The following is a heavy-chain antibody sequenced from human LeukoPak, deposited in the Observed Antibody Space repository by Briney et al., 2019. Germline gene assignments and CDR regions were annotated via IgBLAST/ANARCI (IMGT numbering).Heavy chain of an antibody. CDR2: IWYGGSNK. CDR1: GFTFSSYG. CDR3: ARENQGCFDY. J-gene: IGHJ4*02. V-gene: IGHV3-33*08. Sequence: PGRSLRLSCAASGFTFSSYGMHWVRQAPGKGLEWVAVIWYGGSNKYYADSVKGRFTISRDNSKNTLYLQMNSLRAEDTAVYYCARENQGCFDYWGQGTLVTVSS.